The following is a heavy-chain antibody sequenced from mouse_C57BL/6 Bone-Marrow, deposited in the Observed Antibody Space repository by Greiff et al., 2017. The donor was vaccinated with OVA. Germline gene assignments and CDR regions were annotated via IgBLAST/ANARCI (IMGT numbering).Heavy chain of an antibody. D-gene: IGHD2-1*01. CDR3: ANGNYGY. CDR1: GYTFTSYG. V-gene: IGHV1-81*01. CDR2: IYPRSGNT. Sequence: VNVVESGAELARPGASVKLSCKASGYTFTSYGISWVKQRTGQGLEWIGEIYPRSGNTYYNEKFKSKATLTVDKSSSTAYMQLSSLTSEDSAVYYCANGNYGYWGQGTTLTVSS. J-gene: IGHJ2*01.